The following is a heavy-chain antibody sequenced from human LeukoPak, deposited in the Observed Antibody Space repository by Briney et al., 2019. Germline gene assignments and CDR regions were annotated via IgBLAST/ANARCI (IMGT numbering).Heavy chain of an antibody. CDR3: ASSFTMIGIFDY. Sequence: GGSLRLSCTASGLTFSNYAMTWVRQTPGEGLEWVSSVSDSGGSTYYADSVKGRFTISRDNSKNTLYLQMNSLRAEDTAVYYCASSFTMIGIFDYWGQGTLVTVSS. CDR1: GLTFSNYA. J-gene: IGHJ4*02. V-gene: IGHV3-23*01. CDR2: VSDSGGST. D-gene: IGHD3-22*01.